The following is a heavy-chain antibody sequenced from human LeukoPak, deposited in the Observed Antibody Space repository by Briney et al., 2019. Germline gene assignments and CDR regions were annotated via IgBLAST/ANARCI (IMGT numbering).Heavy chain of an antibody. CDR3: ARERGNYGMDV. D-gene: IGHD3-16*01. CDR1: DGSISSYY. J-gene: IGHJ6*02. Sequence: PSETLSLTCSVSDGSISSYYWSWTRQPAGKSLEWIGRIYTSGSPSYNPSLKSRVTMSLDTSKKQFSLKLNSVTAVDTAVYYCARERGNYGMDVWGQGTTVTVSS. V-gene: IGHV4-4*07. CDR2: IYTSGSP.